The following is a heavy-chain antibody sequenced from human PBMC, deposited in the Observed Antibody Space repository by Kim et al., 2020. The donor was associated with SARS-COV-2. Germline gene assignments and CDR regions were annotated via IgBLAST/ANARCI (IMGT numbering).Heavy chain of an antibody. J-gene: IGHJ2*01. D-gene: IGHD2-15*01. CDR1: GLTFSNYW. CDR3: ARRNGCSPYWYLDL. CDR2: INSDVSAT. Sequence: GGSPRLSCAASGLTFSNYWMHWVRQAPGKGLVWVSRINSDVSATSYADSVRGRFTISRDDAKNTLYQQMNTLRGVDTAVYCCARRNGCSPYWYLDLRGRG. V-gene: IGHV3-74*01.